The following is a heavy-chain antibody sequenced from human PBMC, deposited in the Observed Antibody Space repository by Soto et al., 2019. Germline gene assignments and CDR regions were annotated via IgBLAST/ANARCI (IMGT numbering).Heavy chain of an antibody. CDR1: GFTFSSYG. V-gene: IGHV3-23*01. J-gene: IGHJ5*02. CDR2: LSGSGGST. CDR3: AKGHYYDSSGYRNWFDP. D-gene: IGHD3-22*01. Sequence: PGGSLRVSCAAAGFTFSSYGMSWVRPAPGKGLEWVSALSGSGGSTYYADSVKGRFTISRDNSKNTLYLQMNSLRAEDTAVYYCAKGHYYDSSGYRNWFDPWGQGTLVTVSS.